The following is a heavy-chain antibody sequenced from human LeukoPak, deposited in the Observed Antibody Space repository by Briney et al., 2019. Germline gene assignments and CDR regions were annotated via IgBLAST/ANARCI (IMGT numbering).Heavy chain of an antibody. J-gene: IGHJ4*02. CDR2: INHSGST. V-gene: IGHV4-34*01. CDR3: ARAQDFWSGYSFDY. CDR1: GGSFSGYY. Sequence: SETLSLTCAVYGGSFSGYYWSWIRQPPGKGLEWIGEINHSGSTNYNPSLKSRVTISVDKSKNQFSLKLSSVTAADTAVYYCARAQDFWSGYSFDYWGQGTLVTVSS. D-gene: IGHD3-3*01.